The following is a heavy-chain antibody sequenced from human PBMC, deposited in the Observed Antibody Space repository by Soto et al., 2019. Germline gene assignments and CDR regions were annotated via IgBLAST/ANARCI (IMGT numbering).Heavy chain of an antibody. D-gene: IGHD3-22*01. V-gene: IGHV3-74*01. J-gene: IGHJ5*01. CDR1: GFTLRTYC. Sequence: PGESXSLSCSPSGFTLRTYCMHWIRQVPGKGLEWVSRINSDASHTYYADSVKGRFTISRDNAKNTLHLEMNSMRAEDTAVYYSVRDGNCITTPCYRNWLDSWGQGTLVTVSS. CDR3: VRDGNCITTPCYRNWLDS. CDR2: INSDASHT.